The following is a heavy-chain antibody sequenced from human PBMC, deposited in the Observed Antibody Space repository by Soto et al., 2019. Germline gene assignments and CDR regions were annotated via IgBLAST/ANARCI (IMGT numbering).Heavy chain of an antibody. CDR2: INPNSGGT. V-gene: IGHV1-2*04. CDR1: GYTFTGYY. CDR3: ARGGFTGYSSSWYSYY. J-gene: IGHJ4*02. Sequence: QVQLVQSGAEVKKPGASVKVSCKASGYTFTGYYMHWVRQAPGQGLEWMGWINPNSGGTNYAQKFQGWVTMTRDTSISTAYMELSRLRSDDTAVYYCARGGFTGYSSSWYSYYWGQGTLVTVSS. D-gene: IGHD6-13*01.